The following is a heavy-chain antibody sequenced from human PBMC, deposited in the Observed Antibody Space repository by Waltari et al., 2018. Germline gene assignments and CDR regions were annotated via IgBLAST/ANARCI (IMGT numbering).Heavy chain of an antibody. D-gene: IGHD2-8*02. CDR3: ARVFEGTADY. J-gene: IGHJ4*02. Sequence: GFTFSSYCMSWVRQAPGKGLEWVANIKQDGSEKYYVDSVKGRFTISRDNAKNSLYLQMNSLRAEDTAVYYCARVFEGTADYWGQGTLVTVSS. CDR2: IKQDGSEK. CDR1: GFTFSSYC. V-gene: IGHV3-7*01.